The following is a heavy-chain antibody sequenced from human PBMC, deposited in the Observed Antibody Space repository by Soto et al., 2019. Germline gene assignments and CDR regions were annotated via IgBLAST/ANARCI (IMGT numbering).Heavy chain of an antibody. CDR2: IYHSGST. CDR1: GGSIGGDS. J-gene: IGHJ6*02. V-gene: IGHV4-59*01. CDR3: ARAGIVQVSYAMEV. Sequence: QLQLQESGPGLVKPSETLSLTCTVSGGSIGGDSWSWIRQSPGKGLDFIGYIYHSGSTNYNPSLKSRVTISMDTSKNQFSLRLGSVTAADTAVYYCARAGIVQVSYAMEVWGQGTTVTVSS. D-gene: IGHD2-8*01.